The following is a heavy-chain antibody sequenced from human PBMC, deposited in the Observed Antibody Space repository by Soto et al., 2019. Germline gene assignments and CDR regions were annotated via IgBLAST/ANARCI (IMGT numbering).Heavy chain of an antibody. CDR3: ARLIGNSWFTE. CDR1: GDSVASNSVT. V-gene: IGHV6-1*01. CDR2: TYYRSKWYN. J-gene: IGHJ4*02. Sequence: SQTLSLTCAISGDSVASNSVTWDWIRQSPSRGLEWLGRTYYRSKWYNDYAVSVKSRIIINPDTSKNQFSLHLNSVTPEDTAMYYCARLIGNSWFTEWGQGTLVTVSS. D-gene: IGHD6-13*01.